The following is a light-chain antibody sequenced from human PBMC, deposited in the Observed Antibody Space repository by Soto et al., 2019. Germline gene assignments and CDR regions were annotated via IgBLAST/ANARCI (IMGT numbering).Light chain of an antibody. CDR2: AAS. V-gene: IGKV1-39*01. CDR1: QSISSY. Sequence: DIEFSQSPATLSGSVGDRVTITCRASQSISSYLNWYQQKPGKAPKLLIYAASSLQSGVPSRFSGRGSGTDFTLTISSRQPEDFATYDGQQSYSTLWTFGQGTKVDIK. J-gene: IGKJ1*01. CDR3: QQSYSTLWT.